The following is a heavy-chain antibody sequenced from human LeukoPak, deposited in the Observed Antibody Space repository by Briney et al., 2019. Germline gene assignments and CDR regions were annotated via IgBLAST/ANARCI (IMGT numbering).Heavy chain of an antibody. V-gene: IGHV1-2*02. J-gene: IGHJ4*02. CDR1: GYTFTGYY. D-gene: IGHD3-22*01. Sequence: AAVKVSCKASGYTFTGYYLHWVRQAPGQGFEWMGWINTSSGGTNCAEKFQDRVTMTRDTSISTAYMEMTGLTSDDTAVYYCASGSGSSYWGQGTLVTVSS. CDR3: ASGSGSSY. CDR2: INTSSGGT.